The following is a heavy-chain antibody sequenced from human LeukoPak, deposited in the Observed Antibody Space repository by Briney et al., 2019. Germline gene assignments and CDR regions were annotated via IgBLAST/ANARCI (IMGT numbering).Heavy chain of an antibody. Sequence: GGSLRLSCAASGFTFSSYEMNWVRQAPGKGLEWVSCISSSGSTIYYADSVKGRFTISRDNAKNSLYLQMNSLRAEDTAVYYCARGGAAMVNYWGQGTLVTVSS. V-gene: IGHV3-48*03. CDR1: GFTFSSYE. J-gene: IGHJ4*02. CDR2: ISSSGSTI. D-gene: IGHD5-18*01. CDR3: ARGGAAMVNY.